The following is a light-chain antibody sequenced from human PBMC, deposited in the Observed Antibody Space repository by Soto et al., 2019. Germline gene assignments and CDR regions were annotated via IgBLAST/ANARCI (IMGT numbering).Light chain of an antibody. CDR1: QSVSTY. V-gene: IGKV3-11*01. CDR3: QKRTNWPLT. CDR2: DAS. J-gene: IGKJ4*01. Sequence: VLTQSPATLSLSPGDSATLSCRASQSVSTYLAWYQQTTGRPPRLLIYDASKRAPGIPDRLSGSGSGTDLNLTISRLETEDFAVYYCQKRTNWPLTCGGGTKVDIK.